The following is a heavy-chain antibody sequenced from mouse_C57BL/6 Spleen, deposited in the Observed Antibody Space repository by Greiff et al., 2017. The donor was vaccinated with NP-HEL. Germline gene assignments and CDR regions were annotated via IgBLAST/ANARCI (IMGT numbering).Heavy chain of an antibody. CDR1: GFTFSDYY. Sequence: EVKLVESGGGLVQPGGSLKLSCAASGFTFSDYYMYWVRQTPEKRLEWVAYISNGGGSTYYPDTVKGRFTISRDNAKNTLYLQMSRLKSEDTAMYYCARQGDYYGSSYEAWFAYWGQGTLVTVSA. CDR3: ARQGDYYGSSYEAWFAY. J-gene: IGHJ3*01. CDR2: ISNGGGST. D-gene: IGHD1-1*01. V-gene: IGHV5-12*01.